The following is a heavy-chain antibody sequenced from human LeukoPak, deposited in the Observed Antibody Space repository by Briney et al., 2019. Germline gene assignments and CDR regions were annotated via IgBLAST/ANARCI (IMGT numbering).Heavy chain of an antibody. Sequence: GGSLRLSCAASGFTFSTSSMNWVRQDPGKGLEWVSSISSSSSYIYYADSVKGRFTISRDNAKNSLYLQMNSLRAEDTAVYYCASTELRFLEWLLPGFDYWGQGTLVTVSS. CDR3: ASTELRFLEWLLPGFDY. D-gene: IGHD3-3*01. CDR2: ISSSSSYI. J-gene: IGHJ4*02. CDR1: GFTFSTSS. V-gene: IGHV3-21*01.